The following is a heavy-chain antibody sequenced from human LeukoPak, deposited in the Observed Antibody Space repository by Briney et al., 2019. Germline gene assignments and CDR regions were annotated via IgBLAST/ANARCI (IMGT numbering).Heavy chain of an antibody. CDR3: TRGSGSPERAFDI. V-gene: IGHV3-15*01. Sequence: GGSLRLSCSGSGFTFNNAWMSWVRQAPGRGLEWVVRIKREIDGGTPDYAAPVKGRFTISRDDSKNTVHLQMSSLKGEDTAVYYCTRGSGSPERAFDIWGQGTMVTVSS. J-gene: IGHJ3*02. CDR1: GFTFNNAW. CDR2: IKREIDGGTP. D-gene: IGHD1-26*01.